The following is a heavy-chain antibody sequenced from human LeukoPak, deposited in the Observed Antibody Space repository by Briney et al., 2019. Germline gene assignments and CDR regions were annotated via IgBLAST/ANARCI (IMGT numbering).Heavy chain of an antibody. CDR1: GYTFTSYG. CDR2: ISAYNGNT. Sequence: ASVKVSCKASGYTFTSYGTSWVRQAPGQGLEWMGWISAYNGNTNYAQKLQGRVTMTTDTSTSTAYMELRSLRSDDTAVYYCARSDQSGSSFDYWGQGTLVTVSS. J-gene: IGHJ4*02. D-gene: IGHD1-26*01. V-gene: IGHV1-18*01. CDR3: ARSDQSGSSFDY.